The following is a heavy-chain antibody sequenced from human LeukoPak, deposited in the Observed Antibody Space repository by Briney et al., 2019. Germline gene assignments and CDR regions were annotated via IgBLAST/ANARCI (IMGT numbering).Heavy chain of an antibody. CDR3: ARRASTERGHSYGLDY. CDR2: ISSSSSYI. D-gene: IGHD5-18*01. Sequence: GGSLRLSCEVSGFTFSSYHMNWVRQAPGKGLEWVSSISSSSSYIYYADSMTGRFTISRDNAKNSLFLQMNSLRAEDTAMYYCARRASTERGHSYGLDYWGQGTLVTVSS. CDR1: GFTFSSYH. J-gene: IGHJ4*02. V-gene: IGHV3-21*01.